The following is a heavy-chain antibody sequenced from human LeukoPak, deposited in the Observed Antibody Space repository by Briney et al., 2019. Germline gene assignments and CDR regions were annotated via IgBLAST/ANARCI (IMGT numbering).Heavy chain of an antibody. CDR2: INHSGST. J-gene: IGHJ4*02. Sequence: SETLSLTCTVSGYSISSGSYWGWIRQPPGKGLEWIGEINHSGSTNYNPSLKSRVTISVDTSKNQFSLKLSSVTAADTAVYYCARGLRAYYFDYWGQGTLVTVSS. D-gene: IGHD3-16*01. CDR1: GYSISSGSY. V-gene: IGHV4-38-2*02. CDR3: ARGLRAYYFDY.